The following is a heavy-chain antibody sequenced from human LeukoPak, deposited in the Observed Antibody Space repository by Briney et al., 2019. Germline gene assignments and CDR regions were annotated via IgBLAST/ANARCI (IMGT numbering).Heavy chain of an antibody. Sequence: SETLSLTCTVSGGSISSSSYYWGWIRQPPGKGLEWIGYIYHSGSTYYNPSLKSRVTISVDRSKNQFSLKLSSVTAADTAVYYCARVPSAKDYYYMDVWGKGTTVTVSS. V-gene: IGHV4-39*07. D-gene: IGHD5-18*01. CDR2: IYHSGST. J-gene: IGHJ6*03. CDR3: ARVPSAKDYYYMDV. CDR1: GGSISSSSYY.